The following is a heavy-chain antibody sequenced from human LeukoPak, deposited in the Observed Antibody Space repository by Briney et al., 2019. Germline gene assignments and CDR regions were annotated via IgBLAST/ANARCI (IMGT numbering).Heavy chain of an antibody. CDR2: ISSSSSTI. V-gene: IGHV3-48*01. J-gene: IGHJ4*02. CDR3: ARGYYDFWSGYDY. Sequence: GGXXXXSCAASGFTFSSYSMNWVRQAPGKGLEGVSYISSSSSTIYYADSVKGRFTISRDNAKNSLYLQMNSLRAEDTAVYYCARGYYDFWSGYDYWGQGTLVTVSS. D-gene: IGHD3-3*01. CDR1: GFTFSSYS.